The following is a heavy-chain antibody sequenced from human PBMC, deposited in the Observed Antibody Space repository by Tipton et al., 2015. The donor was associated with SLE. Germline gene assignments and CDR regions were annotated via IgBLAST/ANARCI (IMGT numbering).Heavy chain of an antibody. J-gene: IGHJ6*03. V-gene: IGHV4-4*02. CDR3: ARETEDTGWIHSRDYIYYYYYVDV. Sequence: TLSLTCAVSGGSINSYNWWTWVRQPPGKGLEWIGEIYHSGITNYNPSLQSRVTLSVDMSKNQFSLRLSSVTAADTGVYYCARETEDTGWIHSRDYIYYYYYVDVWGQGTTVTVSS. CDR1: GGSINSYNW. CDR2: IYHSGIT. D-gene: IGHD6-19*01.